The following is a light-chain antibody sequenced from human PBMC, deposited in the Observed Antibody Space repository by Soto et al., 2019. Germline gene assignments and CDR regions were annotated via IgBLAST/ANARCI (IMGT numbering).Light chain of an antibody. CDR3: SSYVTTNVVV. Sequence: QSVLPQPPSASGSPGQSVTISCTGTRDDVRGYNYVSWFQHHPGKAPKLMISEFYKRPSGVPARFSGSKSGNTASLTVSGLHAGDEAIYYCSSYVTTNVVVVGGGTKLTVL. CDR1: RDDVRGYNY. CDR2: EFY. V-gene: IGLV2-8*01. J-gene: IGLJ2*01.